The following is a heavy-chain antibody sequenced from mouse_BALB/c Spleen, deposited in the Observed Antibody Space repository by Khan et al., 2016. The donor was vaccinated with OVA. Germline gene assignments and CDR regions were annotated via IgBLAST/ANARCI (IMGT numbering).Heavy chain of an antibody. CDR2: IWGDGSK. Sequence: QVQLKESGPGLVAPSQSLSITCTVSGFSLTGYGVNWVRQPPGKGLEWLGMIWGDGSKDYNSALKSRLSISKDNSKSQVFLKMNSLQTDDTARYYCASSYYYGRALDYWGQGTSVTVSS. CDR3: ASSYYYGRALDY. CDR1: GFSLTGYG. D-gene: IGHD1-1*01. V-gene: IGHV2-6-7*01. J-gene: IGHJ4*01.